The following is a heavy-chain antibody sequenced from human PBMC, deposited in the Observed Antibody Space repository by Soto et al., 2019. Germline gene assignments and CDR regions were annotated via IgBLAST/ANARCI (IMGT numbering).Heavy chain of an antibody. J-gene: IGHJ3*02. Sequence: EVQLVESGGGLVQPGRSLRLSCAASGFTFDDYAMHWVRQAPGKGLEWVSGISWNSGSIGYADSVKGRFTISRDNAKNSLYLQMNSLRAEDTALYYCLVTPLDAFDIWGQGTMVTVSS. CDR1: GFTFDDYA. V-gene: IGHV3-9*01. CDR3: LVTPLDAFDI. CDR2: ISWNSGSI. D-gene: IGHD1-26*01.